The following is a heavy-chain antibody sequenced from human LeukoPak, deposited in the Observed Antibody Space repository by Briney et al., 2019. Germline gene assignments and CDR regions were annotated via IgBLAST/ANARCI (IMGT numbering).Heavy chain of an antibody. Sequence: SETLSLTCTVSGGSIRSSYYYWGWIRQPPGKGLEWIGSIYDSGSTYYNPSLKSRVTISVDTSKNQFSLKLSSVTAADTAVYYCARASSTPRTSYGMDVWGQGTTVTVSS. V-gene: IGHV4-39*01. CDR2: IYDSGST. D-gene: IGHD2-2*01. CDR3: ARASSTPRTSYGMDV. CDR1: GGSIRSSYYY. J-gene: IGHJ6*02.